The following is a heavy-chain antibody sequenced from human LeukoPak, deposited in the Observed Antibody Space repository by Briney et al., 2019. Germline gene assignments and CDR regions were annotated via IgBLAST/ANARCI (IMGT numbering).Heavy chain of an antibody. J-gene: IGHJ4*02. D-gene: IGHD2-2*01. Sequence: ASVKVSCKASGYTFTSYGISWVRQAPGQGLEWMGWISAYNGNTNYAQKLQGRVTMTTDTSTNTAYMELRSLRSDDTAVYYCARDLTIRVGYCSSTSCHLDYWGQGTLVTVSS. CDR1: GYTFTSYG. CDR2: ISAYNGNT. V-gene: IGHV1-18*01. CDR3: ARDLTIRVGYCSSTSCHLDY.